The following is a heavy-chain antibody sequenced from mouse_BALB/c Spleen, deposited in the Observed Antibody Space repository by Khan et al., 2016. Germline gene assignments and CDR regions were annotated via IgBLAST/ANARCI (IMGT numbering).Heavy chain of an antibody. CDR2: ISYSGSP. V-gene: IGHV3-2*02. D-gene: IGHD2-1*01. Sequence: EVQLQESGPGLVKPSQSLSLTCTVTGYSITSDYAWNWIRQFPGNKLEWMGYISYSGSPSYNPSLKSRISITRDTSKNQFFLQLNSVPTEDTATYYCAPYGNYRYFDYWGQGTTLTVSS. CDR3: APYGNYRYFDY. J-gene: IGHJ2*01. CDR1: GYSITSDYA.